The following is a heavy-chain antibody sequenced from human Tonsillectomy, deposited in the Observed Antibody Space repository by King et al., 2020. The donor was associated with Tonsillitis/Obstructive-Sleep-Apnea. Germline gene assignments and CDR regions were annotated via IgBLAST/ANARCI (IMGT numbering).Heavy chain of an antibody. V-gene: IGHV4-59*01. J-gene: IGHJ4*02. CDR1: GGSISSYY. D-gene: IGHD2-2*01. CDR2: IYYSGST. Sequence: QLQESGPGLVKPSETLSLTCTVSGGSISSYYWSWIRQPPGKGLEWIGYIYYSGSTKYNPSLKSRVTISVDPSKNQFSLNLRAVTAADTAVYYCARELTYCSSTSCYPFFDYWGQGTLVTVSS. CDR3: ARELTYCSSTSCYPFFDY.